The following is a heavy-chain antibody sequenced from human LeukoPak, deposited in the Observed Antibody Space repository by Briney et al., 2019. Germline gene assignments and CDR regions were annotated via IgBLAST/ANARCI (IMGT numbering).Heavy chain of an antibody. CDR2: MNPNTGNT. CDR3: ARGEGVYSSSSHLGDYYYYMDV. D-gene: IGHD6-6*01. J-gene: IGHJ6*03. Sequence: ASVKVSCKASGGTFSSYAINWVRQAAGQGLEWMGYMNPNTGNTGYAQKFRGRVTITRNTSISTAYMELSSLRSEDTAVYYCARGEGVYSSSSHLGDYYYYMDVWGKGTTVTVSS. V-gene: IGHV1-8*03. CDR1: GGTFSSYA.